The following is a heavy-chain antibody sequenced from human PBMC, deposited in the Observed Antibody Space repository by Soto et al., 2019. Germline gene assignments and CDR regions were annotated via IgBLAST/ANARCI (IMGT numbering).Heavy chain of an antibody. J-gene: IGHJ6*03. CDR1: GFNFNNFA. Sequence: GGSLRLSCAASGFNFNNFAFNWVRQAPGRGLEWVSTVTVTGETTYYADSVRGRFTISRDNSRSTLFLQMNSLRAEDTAVYYCARSGCYYHACCHHYYLVDVWGKGTTDTGSS. D-gene: IGHD3-9*01. CDR2: VTVTGETT. CDR3: ARSGCYYHACCHHYYLVDV. V-gene: IGHV3-23*01.